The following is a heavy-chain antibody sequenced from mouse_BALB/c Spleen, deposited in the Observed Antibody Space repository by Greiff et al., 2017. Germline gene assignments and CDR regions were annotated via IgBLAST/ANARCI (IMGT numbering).Heavy chain of an antibody. J-gene: IGHJ3*01. D-gene: IGHD1-1*01. CDR2: INPSNGGT. V-gene: IGHV1S81*02. CDR3: TRALYYGSPWFAY. Sequence: QVQLQQSGAELVKPGASVKLSCKASGYTFTSYYMYWVKQRPGQGLEWIGEINPSNGGTNFNEKFKSKATLTVDKSSSTAYMQLSSLTSEDSAVYYCTRALYYGSPWFAYWGQGTLVTVSA. CDR1: GYTFTSYY.